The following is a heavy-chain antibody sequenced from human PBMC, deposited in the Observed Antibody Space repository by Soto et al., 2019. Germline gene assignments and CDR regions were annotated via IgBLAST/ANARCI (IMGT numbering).Heavy chain of an antibody. CDR1: GGSISSSSYY. CDR3: ARELRYFDWLSGMDV. V-gene: IGHV4-39*01. Sequence: SETLSLTCTVSGGSISSSSYYWGWIRQPPGKGLEWIGSIYYSGSTYYNPSLKSRVTISVDTSKNQFSLKLSSVTAADTAVYYCARELRYFDWLSGMDVWGQGTTVTVSS. D-gene: IGHD3-9*01. J-gene: IGHJ6*02. CDR2: IYYSGST.